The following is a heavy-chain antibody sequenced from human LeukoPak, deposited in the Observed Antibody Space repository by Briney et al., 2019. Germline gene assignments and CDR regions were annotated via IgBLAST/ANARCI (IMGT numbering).Heavy chain of an antibody. CDR2: ISVYKGTT. V-gene: IGHV1-18*01. D-gene: IGHD1-14*01. Sequence: ASVKVSCKASGYTFSNYGVSWVRRAPGQGLEWVGWISVYKGTTKFAQKFQGRVTLTTDTSTSTAYMELRSLTTDDTAVYYCVRAFFRSGPEDFWGQGPLVTVSS. J-gene: IGHJ4*02. CDR1: GYTFSNYG. CDR3: VRAFFRSGPEDF.